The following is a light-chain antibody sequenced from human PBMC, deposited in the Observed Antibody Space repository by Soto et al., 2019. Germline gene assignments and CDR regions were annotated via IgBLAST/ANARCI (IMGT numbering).Light chain of an antibody. J-gene: IGKJ1*01. V-gene: IGKV3-20*01. CDR1: QSVSSSY. CDR3: QQYGSSGT. CDR2: GAS. Sequence: EIVLTQSPATLSLSPGERATLSSRASQSVSSSYLAWYQQKPGQAPRLLIYGASSRATGIPDRFSGSGSGTDFTLTISSLEPEDFAVYYCQQYGSSGTFGQGTKVDIK.